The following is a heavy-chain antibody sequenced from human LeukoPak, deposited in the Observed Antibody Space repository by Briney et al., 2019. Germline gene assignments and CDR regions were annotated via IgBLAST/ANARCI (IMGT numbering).Heavy chain of an antibody. CDR3: ARDHKLGDAFDI. J-gene: IGHJ3*02. V-gene: IGHV3-7*01. Sequence: GGSLRLSCAASGFTFDDYGMSWVRQAPGKGVEWVANIKQDGSEKYYVDSVKGRFTISRDNAKNSLYLQMNSLRAEDTAVYYCARDHKLGDAFDIWGQGTMVTVSS. CDR2: IKQDGSEK. CDR1: GFTFDDYG. D-gene: IGHD6-13*01.